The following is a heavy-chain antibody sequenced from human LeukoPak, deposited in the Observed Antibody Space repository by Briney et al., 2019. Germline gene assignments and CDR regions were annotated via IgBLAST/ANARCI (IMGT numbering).Heavy chain of an antibody. V-gene: IGHV3-74*01. CDR2: INTDGSTT. CDR3: ARGEMVQVY. D-gene: IGHD5-24*01. CDR1: GFTFSSYW. J-gene: IGHJ4*02. Sequence: GGSLRLSCVASGFTFSSYWMHWVRQAPGKGLVWVSRINTDGSTTSYADSVKGRFTISRDNAKNTLYLQMNSLRADDTAVYYCARGEMVQVYWGQGTLVTVSP.